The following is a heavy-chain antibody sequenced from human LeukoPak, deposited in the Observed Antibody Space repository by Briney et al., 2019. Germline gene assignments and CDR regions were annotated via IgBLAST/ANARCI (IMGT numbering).Heavy chain of an antibody. Sequence: GRSLRLSCAASGFTFDDYAMHWVRQAPGKGLEWVSGISWNSGSIGYADSVKGRFTISRDNAKNSLYLQMNSLRAEDTALYYCAKDFLMGDNWNDVFFDYWGQGTLVTVSS. CDR3: AKDFLMGDNWNDVFFDY. V-gene: IGHV3-9*01. CDR2: ISWNSGSI. D-gene: IGHD1-20*01. J-gene: IGHJ4*02. CDR1: GFTFDDYA.